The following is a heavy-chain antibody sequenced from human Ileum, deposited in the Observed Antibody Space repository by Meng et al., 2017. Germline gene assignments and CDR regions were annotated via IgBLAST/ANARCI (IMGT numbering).Heavy chain of an antibody. CDR2: IYYTGST. CDR3: ARAETALDY. V-gene: IGHV4-61*01. Sequence: QVQLREAGPGQVRPSETLSHTCTVSGGSVSSGSYYWNWIRQPPGKGPEWIAYIYYTGSTNYNPSLKSRVIISADTSKNQFSLKLSSVTAADTAAYYCARAETALDYWGQGTLVTVSS. CDR1: GGSVSSGSYY. D-gene: IGHD5-18*01. J-gene: IGHJ4*02.